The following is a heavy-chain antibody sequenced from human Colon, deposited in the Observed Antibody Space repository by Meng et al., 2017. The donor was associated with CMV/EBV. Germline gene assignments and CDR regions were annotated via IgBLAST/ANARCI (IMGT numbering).Heavy chain of an antibody. J-gene: IGHJ6*02. CDR1: GFTFSSYS. CDR3: ARSLRILSPMDV. V-gene: IGHV3-48*04. CDR2: IGSSSNSI. Sequence: GESLKISCEASGFTFSSYSMNWVRQAPGKGLEWVAYIGSSSNSIYYAAYVKGRFTISRDNANNLLFLQMNSLRAEDTAVFYCARSLRILSPMDVWGHGTTVTVSS. D-gene: IGHD2-15*01.